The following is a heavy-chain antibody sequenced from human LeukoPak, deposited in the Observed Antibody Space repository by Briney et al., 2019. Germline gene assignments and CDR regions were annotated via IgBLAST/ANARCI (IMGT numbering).Heavy chain of an antibody. D-gene: IGHD2-2*01. CDR3: ARGRGLVPAARLDY. CDR2: IYYSGST. Sequence: SETLSLTCTVSGGSISSSNSYWGWIRQPPGKGLEWIGSIYYSGSTYYNPSLKSRVTISVDTSKNQFSLKLSSVTAADTAVYYCARGRGLVPAARLDYWGQGTLVTVSS. CDR1: GGSISSSNSY. J-gene: IGHJ4*02. V-gene: IGHV4-39*01.